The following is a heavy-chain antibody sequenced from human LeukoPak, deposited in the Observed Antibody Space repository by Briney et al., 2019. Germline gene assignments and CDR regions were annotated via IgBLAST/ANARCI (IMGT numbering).Heavy chain of an antibody. Sequence: SETLFLTCTVSGDSFSNYYWSWIRQPPGEGLEWIGNIYYSETANYNPSLKSRATISIDTSKNQFSLKLNSVTAADTAVYYCARQGVTGAYYKRGALHIWSQGTMVTVSS. J-gene: IGHJ3*02. CDR2: IYYSETA. D-gene: IGHD4-17*01. V-gene: IGHV4-59*08. CDR3: ARQGVTGAYYKRGALHI. CDR1: GDSFSNYY.